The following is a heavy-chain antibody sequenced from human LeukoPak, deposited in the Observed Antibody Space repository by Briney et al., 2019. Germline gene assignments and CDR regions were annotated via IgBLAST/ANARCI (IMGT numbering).Heavy chain of an antibody. Sequence: PSQTLSLTCTVSGGSLSSGSYYWSWIRQPAGKGLEWIGRIYTSGSTNYNPSLKSRVTISVDTSKNQFSLKLSSVTAADTAVYYCASLVVPAGCFDYWGQGTLVTVSS. CDR3: ASLVVPAGCFDY. CDR1: GGSLSSGSYY. CDR2: IYTSGST. J-gene: IGHJ4*02. D-gene: IGHD2-2*01. V-gene: IGHV4-61*02.